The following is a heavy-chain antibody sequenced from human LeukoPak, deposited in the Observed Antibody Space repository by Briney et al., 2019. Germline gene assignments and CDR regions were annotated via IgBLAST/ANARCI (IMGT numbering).Heavy chain of an antibody. CDR2: IRYDGSNK. V-gene: IGHV3-30*02. J-gene: IGHJ4*02. D-gene: IGHD3-10*01. CDR3: AKDRDDYGDS. Sequence: GGSLRLSWAASGFTFSSYGMHWVRQAPGKGLEWVAFIRYDGSNKYYADPVKGRFTISRDNSKNTLYLQMNSLRAEDTAVYYCAKDRDDYGDSWGQGTLVTVSS. CDR1: GFTFSSYG.